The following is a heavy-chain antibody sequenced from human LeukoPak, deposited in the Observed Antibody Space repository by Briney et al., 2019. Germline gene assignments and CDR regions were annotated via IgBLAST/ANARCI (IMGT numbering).Heavy chain of an antibody. CDR3: ARGTGNFDY. D-gene: IGHD4-17*01. Sequence: PGGSLRLSCAASGFTFSSYAISWVRQAPGQGLEWMGGIIPIFGTANYAQKFQGRVTITADESTSTAYMELSGLRSEDTAVYYCARGTGNFDYWGQGTLVTVSS. CDR1: GFTFSSYA. CDR2: IIPIFGTA. V-gene: IGHV1-69*01. J-gene: IGHJ4*02.